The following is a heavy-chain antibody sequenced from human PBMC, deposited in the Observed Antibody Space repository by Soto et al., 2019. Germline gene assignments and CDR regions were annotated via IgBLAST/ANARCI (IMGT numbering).Heavy chain of an antibody. CDR2: ISESGDST. CDR3: ARKGHRGLYRDYFDF. Sequence: EVQLLESGGGLVQPGGCLRLSCAASGFTFSTYAMSWVRQAPGKGLEWVSAISESGDSTDYADSVRGRFTMSRDNSRNTLYLQMNGLRAEDTALYFCARKGHRGLYRDYFDFWGQGTLVTVSS. J-gene: IGHJ4*02. CDR1: GFTFSTYA. D-gene: IGHD2-8*01. V-gene: IGHV3-23*01.